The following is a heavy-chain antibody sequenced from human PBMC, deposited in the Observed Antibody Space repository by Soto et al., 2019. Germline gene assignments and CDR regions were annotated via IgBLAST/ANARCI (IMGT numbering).Heavy chain of an antibody. CDR1: GGSISSYY. J-gene: IGHJ5*02. Sequence: SETLSLTCTVSGGSISSYYWSWIRQPPGKGLEWIGYIYYSGSTNYNPSLKSRVTISVDTSKNQFSLKLSSVTAADTAVYYCARRGAARPSHWFDPWGQGTLVTVSS. D-gene: IGHD6-6*01. V-gene: IGHV4-59*08. CDR3: ARRGAARPSHWFDP. CDR2: IYYSGST.